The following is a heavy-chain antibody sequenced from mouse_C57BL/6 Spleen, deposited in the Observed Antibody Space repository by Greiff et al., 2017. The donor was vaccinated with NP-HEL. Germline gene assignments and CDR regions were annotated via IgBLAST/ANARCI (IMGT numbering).Heavy chain of an antibody. D-gene: IGHD2-1*01. V-gene: IGHV5-4*01. CDR1: GFTFSSYA. Sequence: EVKLMESGGGLVKPGGSLKLSCAASGFTFSSYAMSWVRQTPEKRLEWVATISDGGSYTYYPDNVKGRFTISRDNAKNNLYLQMSHLKSEDTAMYYCAREGYYGNYVYAMDYWGQGTSVTVSS. J-gene: IGHJ4*01. CDR3: AREGYYGNYVYAMDY. CDR2: ISDGGSYT.